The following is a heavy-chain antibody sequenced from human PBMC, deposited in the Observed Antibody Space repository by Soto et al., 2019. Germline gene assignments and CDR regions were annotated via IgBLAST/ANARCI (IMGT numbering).Heavy chain of an antibody. CDR3: AKDIGGSSTGYFDY. CDR1: GFTFSSYA. V-gene: IGHV3-23*01. J-gene: IGHJ4*01. Sequence: GGSLRLSCAASGFTFSSYAMSWVRQAPGKGLEWVSAISGSGGSTYYADSVKGRFTISRDNSKNTLYLQMNSLRAEDAAVYYCAKDIGGSSTGYFDYWGQGTLVTVSS. D-gene: IGHD3-10*01. CDR2: ISGSGGST.